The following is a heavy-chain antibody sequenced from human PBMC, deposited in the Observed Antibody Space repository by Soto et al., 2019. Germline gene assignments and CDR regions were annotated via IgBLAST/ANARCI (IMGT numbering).Heavy chain of an antibody. CDR2: IYYSGST. CDR1: GGSISSGGYY. J-gene: IGHJ5*02. V-gene: IGHV4-31*03. CDR3: AREVPYYDILTGYARAYNWFDP. D-gene: IGHD3-9*01. Sequence: SETLSLTCTVSGGSISSGGYYWSWIRQHPGKGLEWIGYIYYSGSTYYNPSLKSRVTISVDTSKNQFSLKLSSVTAADTAVYYCAREVPYYDILTGYARAYNWFDPWGQGTLVTVSS.